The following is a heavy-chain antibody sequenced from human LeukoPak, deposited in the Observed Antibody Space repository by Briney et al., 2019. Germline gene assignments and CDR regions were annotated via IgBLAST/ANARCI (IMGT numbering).Heavy chain of an antibody. J-gene: IGHJ4*02. CDR3: ARERRDIVVVPAAIFDY. Sequence: GASVKVSCKASGYTFTGYYMHWVRQAPGQGLEWMGWINPNSGGTNYAQKFQGRVTMTRDTSISTAYMELSRLRSDDTAVYYCARERRDIVVVPAAIFDYWGQGTLVIVSS. CDR2: INPNSGGT. CDR1: GYTFTGYY. D-gene: IGHD2-2*01. V-gene: IGHV1-2*02.